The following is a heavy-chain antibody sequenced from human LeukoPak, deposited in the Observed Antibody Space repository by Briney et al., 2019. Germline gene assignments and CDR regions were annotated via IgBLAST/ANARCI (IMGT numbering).Heavy chain of an antibody. Sequence: SSETLSLTCAVYGGSFSGYYGSWIRQPPGKGLEWIGEINHSGSTNYNPSLKSRVTISVDTSKNQFSLKLSSVTAADTAVYYCARGLYYDFWSGYYREKNFDYWGQGTLVTVSS. CDR3: ARGLYYDFWSGYYREKNFDY. CDR1: GGSFSGYY. D-gene: IGHD3-3*01. CDR2: INHSGST. J-gene: IGHJ4*02. V-gene: IGHV4-34*01.